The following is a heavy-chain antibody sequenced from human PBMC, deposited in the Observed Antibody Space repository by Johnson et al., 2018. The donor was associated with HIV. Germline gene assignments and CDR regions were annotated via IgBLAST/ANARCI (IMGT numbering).Heavy chain of an antibody. V-gene: IGHV3-49*04. CDR2: IRSKAYGGTT. CDR3: ARDSYDTTGQQHDAFDI. D-gene: IGHD3-22*01. J-gene: IGHJ3*02. CDR1: GFTFGNYA. Sequence: VQLVESGGGLVQPGRSLRLSCTGFGFTFGNYAVNWVRQAPGKGLEWVGFIRSKAYGGTTEYAASVKGRFTISRDDSKSIAYLQMNSLKTEDTAMYYCARDSYDTTGQQHDAFDIWGQGTMVTVSS.